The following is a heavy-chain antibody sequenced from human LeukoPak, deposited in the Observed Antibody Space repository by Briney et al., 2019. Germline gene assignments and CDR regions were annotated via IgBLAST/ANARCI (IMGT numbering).Heavy chain of an antibody. D-gene: IGHD1/OR15-1a*01. CDR3: ALRGTTALNAFDI. CDR2: ITDSGSRT. J-gene: IGHJ3*02. CDR1: GFTFSYYA. Sequence: GGSLRLSCAASGFTFSYYAMTWVRQAPGKGPEWVSGITDSGSRTSYADSVKDRFTISRDNSKNTLFLQMSSLRAEDTALYYCALRGTTALNAFDIWGQGTMVTVSS. V-gene: IGHV3-23*01.